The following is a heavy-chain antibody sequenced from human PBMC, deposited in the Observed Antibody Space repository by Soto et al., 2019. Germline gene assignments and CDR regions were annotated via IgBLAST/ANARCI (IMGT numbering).Heavy chain of an antibody. CDR2: IRSRANSYAT. CDR3: TRHEWRSCRVIVKYHYYMDF. D-gene: IGHD2-2*01. J-gene: IGHJ6*03. V-gene: IGHV3-73*01. Sequence: TGGSLRLSCAGSGFTFSDSAVHWVRHASGRGLEWVGRIRSRANSYATTYAASVKGRFTISRDDSENTAYLEMNSLKTEDTAIYYCTRHEWRSCRVIVKYHYYMDFWGKGSTVTVSS. CDR1: GFTFSDSA.